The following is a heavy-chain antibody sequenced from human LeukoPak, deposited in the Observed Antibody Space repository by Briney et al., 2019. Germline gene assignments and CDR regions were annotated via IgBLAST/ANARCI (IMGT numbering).Heavy chain of an antibody. Sequence: ASVTVSCKASGYIFTTYAITWVRQAPGQGLEWMGGISAFNGNANYAQKFQGRVTLTTDTSTRTAYMELRSLRSDDTAVYFCAREFKPPGMSMIADFYGMDVWGQGATVTVSS. D-gene: IGHD3-22*01. J-gene: IGHJ6*02. CDR1: GYIFTTYA. CDR2: ISAFNGNA. V-gene: IGHV1-18*01. CDR3: AREFKPPGMSMIADFYGMDV.